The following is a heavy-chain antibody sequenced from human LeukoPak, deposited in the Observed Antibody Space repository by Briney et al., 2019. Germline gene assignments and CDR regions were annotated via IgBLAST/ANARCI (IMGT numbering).Heavy chain of an antibody. CDR1: GGSISSYY. J-gene: IGHJ4*02. V-gene: IGHV4-59*08. CDR2: IYYSGST. CDR3: ARHRWKKNCGGDCYYFDY. Sequence: SETLSLICTVSGGSISSYYWSWIRQPPGKGLEWIGYIYYSGSTNYNPSLKSRVTISVDTSKNQFSLKLSSVTAADTAVYYCARHRWKKNCGGDCYYFDYWGQGTLVTVSS. D-gene: IGHD2-21*02.